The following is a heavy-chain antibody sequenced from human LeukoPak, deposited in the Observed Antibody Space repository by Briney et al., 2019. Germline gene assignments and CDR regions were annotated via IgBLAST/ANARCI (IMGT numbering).Heavy chain of an antibody. CDR1: GGSFSGYY. D-gene: IGHD1-1*01. CDR2: INHSGST. Sequence: PSETLSLTCAVYGGSFSGYYWGWIRQPPGKGLEWIGEINHSGSTNYNPSLKSRVTISVDTSKNQFSLKLSSVTAADTAVYYCARGRSGTTFYYYYYGMDVWGQGTTVTVSS. J-gene: IGHJ6*02. CDR3: ARGRSGTTFYYYYYGMDV. V-gene: IGHV4-34*01.